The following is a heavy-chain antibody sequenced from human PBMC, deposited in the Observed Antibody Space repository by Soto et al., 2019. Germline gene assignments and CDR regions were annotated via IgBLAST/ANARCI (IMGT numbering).Heavy chain of an antibody. J-gene: IGHJ6*02. CDR1: GDSVSSNSAA. D-gene: IGHD3-10*01. V-gene: IGHV6-1*01. CDR2: TYYRSKWYN. Sequence: QSQTLSLTCAISGDSVSSNSAAWNWIRQSPSRGLEWLGRTYYRSKWYNDYAVSVKSRITINPDTSKNQFSLQLNSVTPEDTAVYYCARATYYYGSGSYYIPIRRYYYYGMDVWGQGTTVTVSS. CDR3: ARATYYYGSGSYYIPIRRYYYYGMDV.